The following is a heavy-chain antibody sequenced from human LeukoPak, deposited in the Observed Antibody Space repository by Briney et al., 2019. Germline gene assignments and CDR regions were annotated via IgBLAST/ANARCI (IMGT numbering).Heavy chain of an antibody. Sequence: SETLSLTCTVSGGSISSGGYYWSWIRQHPGKGLEWIGYIYYSGSTYYNPSLKSRVTISVDTSKNQFSLKLSSVTAADTAVYYCARGLYYDFWSGYYPADAFDIWGQGTMVTVSS. D-gene: IGHD3-3*01. CDR2: IYYSGST. J-gene: IGHJ3*02. V-gene: IGHV4-31*03. CDR1: GGSISSGGYY. CDR3: ARGLYYDFWSGYYPADAFDI.